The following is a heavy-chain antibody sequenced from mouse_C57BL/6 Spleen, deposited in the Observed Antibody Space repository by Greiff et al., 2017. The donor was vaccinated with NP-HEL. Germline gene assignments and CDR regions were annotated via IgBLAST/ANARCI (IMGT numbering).Heavy chain of an antibody. J-gene: IGHJ4*01. CDR2: IYPGNSDT. CDR1: GYTFTSYW. Sequence: DVKLQESGTVLARPGASVKMSCKTSGYTFTSYWMHWVKQRPGQGLEWIGAIYPGNSDTSYNQKFKGKAKLTAVTSASTAYMELSSLTNEDSAVYYCTSYYSNYGYYAMDYWGQGTSVTVSS. D-gene: IGHD2-5*01. CDR3: TSYYSNYGYYAMDY. V-gene: IGHV1-5*01.